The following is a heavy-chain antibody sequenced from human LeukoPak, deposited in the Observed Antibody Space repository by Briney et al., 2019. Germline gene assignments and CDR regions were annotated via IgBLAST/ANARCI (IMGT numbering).Heavy chain of an antibody. Sequence: GGSLRLSCAASGFTVSSNYISWVRQAPGKGLEWVSVTYSGGSTYYSDSVKGRFTISRDNSKNTLYLQMNSLRAEDTAVYYCAIYYSRSGSKWGQEPWSPSPQ. D-gene: IGHD3-10*01. CDR3: AIYYSRSGSK. J-gene: IGHJ4*02. CDR2: TYSGGST. V-gene: IGHV3-66*01. CDR1: GFTVSSNY.